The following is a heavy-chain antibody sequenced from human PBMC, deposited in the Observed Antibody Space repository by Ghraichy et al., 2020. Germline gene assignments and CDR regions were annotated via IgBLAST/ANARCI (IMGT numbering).Heavy chain of an antibody. Sequence: SETQSLTCTVSGGSISSSNYYWGWIRQPPGKGLEWIGSIYYSGSTYYSPSLKHRVTISVDTSKNQFSLRLSSVTTADTAVYYCTKTYYDILTASFDPWGQGTLVTVSS. CDR3: TKTYYDILTASFDP. J-gene: IGHJ5*02. V-gene: IGHV4-39*01. CDR1: GGSISSSNYY. CDR2: IYYSGST. D-gene: IGHD3-9*01.